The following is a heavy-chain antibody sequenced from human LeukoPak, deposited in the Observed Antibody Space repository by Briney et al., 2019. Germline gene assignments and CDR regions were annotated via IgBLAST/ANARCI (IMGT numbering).Heavy chain of an antibody. CDR1: GFTFSSYW. CDR2: IKKDGSEK. V-gene: IGHV3-7*01. D-gene: IGHD5-18*01. Sequence: GGSLRLSCAASGFTFSSYWMSWVRQAPGKGLEWVANIKKDGSEKYYVDSVKGRFTISRDNVKKSLYLQMNSLRAEDTAVYYCARHLSGVTGYTYGRGIDYWGQGTLVTVSS. J-gene: IGHJ4*02. CDR3: ARHLSGVTGYTYGRGIDY.